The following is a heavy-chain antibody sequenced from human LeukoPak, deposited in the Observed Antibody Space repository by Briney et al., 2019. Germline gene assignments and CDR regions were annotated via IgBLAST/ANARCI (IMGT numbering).Heavy chain of an antibody. Sequence: GGSLRLSCAASGFSFSTYAMSWVRQAPGKGLEWVSSISGSGYSTCYADSVKGRFTISRDNSKNTLYLQMNSLRVDDTAVYYCAPLGGPPDGFDIWGQGTMVIVSS. D-gene: IGHD4-23*01. J-gene: IGHJ3*02. V-gene: IGHV3-23*01. CDR3: APLGGPPDGFDI. CDR1: GFSFSTYA. CDR2: ISGSGYST.